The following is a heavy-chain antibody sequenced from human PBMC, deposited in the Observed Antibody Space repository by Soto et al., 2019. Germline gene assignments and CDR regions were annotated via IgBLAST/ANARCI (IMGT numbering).Heavy chain of an antibody. D-gene: IGHD3-10*01. CDR3: ALSWRSGDFDY. CDR1: SGSISGSNW. V-gene: IGHV4-4*02. CDR2: IYHSGST. J-gene: IGHJ4*02. Sequence: SETLSLTCAVSSGSISGSNWWSWVRQPPGKGLEWIGEIYHSGSTNYNPSLKSRVTISVDKSKNQFSLKLSSVTAADTAVYYCALSWRSGDFDYWGQGTLVTVSS.